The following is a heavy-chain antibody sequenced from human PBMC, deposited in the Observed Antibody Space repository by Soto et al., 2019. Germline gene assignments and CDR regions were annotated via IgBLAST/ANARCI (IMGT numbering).Heavy chain of an antibody. D-gene: IGHD6-6*01. CDR3: ARLEDGAALDY. Sequence: ASVKVSCKASGGTFSSYAISWVRQAPGQGLEWMGGIIPIFGTANYAQKFQGRVTITADKSTSTAYMELSSLRSEDTAVYYCARLEDGAALDYWGQGTLVTVSS. CDR2: IIPIFGTA. V-gene: IGHV1-69*06. J-gene: IGHJ4*02. CDR1: GGTFSSYA.